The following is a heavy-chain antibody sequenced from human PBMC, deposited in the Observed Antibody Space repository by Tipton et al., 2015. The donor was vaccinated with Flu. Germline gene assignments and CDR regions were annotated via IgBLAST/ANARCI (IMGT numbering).Heavy chain of an antibody. J-gene: IGHJ4*02. V-gene: IGHV3-13*01. CDR3: ARDGGRNSVDVY. CDR2: IGSAGDT. CDR1: GFTSSLYD. Sequence: SLRLSCVASGFTSSLYDIHWVRQVTGKSLEWVSAIGSAGDTHYSDSVKGRFTITRDNVKNSLYLQMNSLRAEDTAVYYCARDGGRNSVDVYWGQGTLVTVSS. D-gene: IGHD4-11*01.